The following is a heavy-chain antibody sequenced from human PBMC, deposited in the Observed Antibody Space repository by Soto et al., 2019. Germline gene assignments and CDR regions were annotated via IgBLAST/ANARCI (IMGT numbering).Heavy chain of an antibody. CDR3: ARDRIVGAGTIVDY. D-gene: IGHD6-19*01. Sequence: PSETLSLTCAVSGYSISSGYYCGWVRQPPGKGLEWIGSIYHSGNTYYNPSLKSRVTISVDTSKNHFSLKLSSVTAADTAVYYCARDRIVGAGTIVDYWGQGTLVSVSS. V-gene: IGHV4-38-2*02. CDR1: GYSISSGYY. CDR2: IYHSGNT. J-gene: IGHJ4*02.